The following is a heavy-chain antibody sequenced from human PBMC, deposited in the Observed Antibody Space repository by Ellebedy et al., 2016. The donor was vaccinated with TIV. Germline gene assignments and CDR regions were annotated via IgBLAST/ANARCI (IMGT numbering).Heavy chain of an antibody. V-gene: IGHV3-30*03. CDR1: GFTFNTYV. J-gene: IGHJ4*02. D-gene: IGHD4-23*01. Sequence: GEFLKISCVASGFTFNTYVLHWVRQAPGKGLEWVSLTSYDGGGRFYADSVKGRFTSSRDNSRNTLYLEMNSLTVEDTAVYYCAREGGGNSDYLDFWGQGTLVTVTS. CDR2: TSYDGGGR. CDR3: AREGGGNSDYLDF.